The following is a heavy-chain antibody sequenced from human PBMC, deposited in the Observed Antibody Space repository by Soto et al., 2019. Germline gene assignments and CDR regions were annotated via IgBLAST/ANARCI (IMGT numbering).Heavy chain of an antibody. CDR2: IIPIFGTA. D-gene: IGHD5-18*01. CDR3: AREARLGYSYGPGHDAFDI. CDR1: GGTFNSYA. J-gene: IGHJ3*02. V-gene: IGHV1-69*13. Sequence: ASVKVSCKASGGTFNSYAISWVRQAPGQGLEWMGGIIPIFGTANYAQKFQGRVTITADESTSTAYMELSSLRSEDTAVYYCAREARLGYSYGPGHDAFDIWGQGTMVTVSS.